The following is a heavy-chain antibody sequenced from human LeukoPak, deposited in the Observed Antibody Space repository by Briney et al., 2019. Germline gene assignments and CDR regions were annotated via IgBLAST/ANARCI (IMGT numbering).Heavy chain of an antibody. CDR2: INPNSGGT. J-gene: IGHJ5*02. V-gene: IGHV1-2*02. CDR3: ARGKAVAAYNWFDP. Sequence: RASVKVSCKASGYTFTGYYMHWVRQAPGQGLEWMGWINPNSGGTNYAQKFQGRVTMTRDTSISTAYMELSRLRSDDTAVYYCARGKAVAAYNWFDPWGQGTLVTVS. CDR1: GYTFTGYY. D-gene: IGHD6-19*01.